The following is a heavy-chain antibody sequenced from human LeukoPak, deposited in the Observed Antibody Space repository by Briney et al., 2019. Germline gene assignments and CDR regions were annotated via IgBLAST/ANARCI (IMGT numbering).Heavy chain of an antibody. CDR1: GFTFTTYW. Sequence: GGSLRLSCTASGFTFTTYWMSWVRQAPGKGLEWVANIREDGGHTNYVDSVKGRFTISRDNAKNSLFLQMDGLRVDDTAVYFCARDGRGGHNDFWGQGTLITVSS. J-gene: IGHJ4*02. D-gene: IGHD4-23*01. V-gene: IGHV3-7*01. CDR3: ARDGRGGHNDF. CDR2: IREDGGHT.